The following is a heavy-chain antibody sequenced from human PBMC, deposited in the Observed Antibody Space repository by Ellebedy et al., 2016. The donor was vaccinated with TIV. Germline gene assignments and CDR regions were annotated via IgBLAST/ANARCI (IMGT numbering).Heavy chain of an antibody. CDR1: GFTFSDYY. CDR2: ISDSGSNK. V-gene: IGHV3-11*05. D-gene: IGHD6-6*01. Sequence: GESLKISCAASGFTFSDYYMSWVRQAPGKELEWVSYISDSGSNKNYADSVKGRITISRDNAKNSLYLQMNSLRAEDTAVYYCASEYSSSSHWGYWGQGTLVTVSS. J-gene: IGHJ4*02. CDR3: ASEYSSSSHWGY.